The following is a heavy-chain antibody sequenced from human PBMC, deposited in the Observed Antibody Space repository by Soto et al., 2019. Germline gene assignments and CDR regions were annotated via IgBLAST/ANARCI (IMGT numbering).Heavy chain of an antibody. V-gene: IGHV3-23*01. CDR3: AKELWDSSGYYYYYYGMDV. Sequence: HPGGSLRLSCAASGFTFSSYAMSWVRQAPGKGLEWVSAISGSGGSTYYADSVKGRFTISRDNSKNTLYLQMNSLRAEDTAVYYCAKELWDSSGYYYYYYGMDVWGQGTTVTVSS. D-gene: IGHD3-22*01. CDR2: ISGSGGST. CDR1: GFTFSSYA. J-gene: IGHJ6*02.